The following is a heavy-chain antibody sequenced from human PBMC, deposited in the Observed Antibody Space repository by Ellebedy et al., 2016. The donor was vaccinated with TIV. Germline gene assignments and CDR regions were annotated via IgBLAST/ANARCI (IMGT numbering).Heavy chain of an antibody. CDR1: GFTLSNYW. CDR2: IHPDGSAK. D-gene: IGHD2-8*01. CDR3: ARARCSNVDCHIPGY. J-gene: IGHJ4*02. V-gene: IGHV3-7*03. Sequence: GESLKISCAASGFTLSNYWMTSVRQAPGQGLECVDPIHPDGSAKHYVDSVKGRFTISRDNAKTSLYLQIDSLRDTDTAVYYCARARCSNVDCHIPGYWGQGSLVTVSS.